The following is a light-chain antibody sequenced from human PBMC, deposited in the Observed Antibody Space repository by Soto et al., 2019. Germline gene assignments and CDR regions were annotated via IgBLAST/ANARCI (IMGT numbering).Light chain of an antibody. J-gene: IGKJ4*01. CDR3: QQYGGSLT. CDR1: QSVTSSF. Sequence: EIVLTQSPGTLSLSPGERATLSCRASQSVTSSFLAWYQQKPGQAPRLLIYGASNRAIGIPDRFSGSGSGKDFTLTISRLEPEDFALYYCQQYGGSLTFGGGTKVEIK. CDR2: GAS. V-gene: IGKV3-20*01.